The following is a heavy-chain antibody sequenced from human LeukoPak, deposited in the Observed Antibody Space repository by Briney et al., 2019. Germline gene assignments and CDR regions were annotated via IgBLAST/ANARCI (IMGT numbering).Heavy chain of an antibody. CDR1: GYTFTSYI. CDR2: INAYNGNT. D-gene: IGHD6-13*01. Sequence: ASVKVSCKASGYTFTSYIISWVRQAPGQGLEWMGWINAYNGNTDYAQRVQGRVTMTTDTSTSTAYMELRSLRSDDTTVYYCARDRHIAAAVYYYYMDVWGKGTPVTVSS. J-gene: IGHJ6*03. CDR3: ARDRHIAAAVYYYYMDV. V-gene: IGHV1-18*01.